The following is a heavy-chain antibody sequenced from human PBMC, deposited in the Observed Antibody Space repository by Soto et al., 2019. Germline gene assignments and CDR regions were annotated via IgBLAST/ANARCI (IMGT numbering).Heavy chain of an antibody. CDR3: AREVSCSGGSCTN. CDR2: ISGVRSYI. V-gene: IGHV3-21*01. D-gene: IGHD2-15*01. J-gene: IGHJ4*02. Sequence: EVQLVESGGGLVKPGWSLRLSCAASGVTFSTYTMNWVRQAPGKGLEWVSPISGVRSYIYYTDSVKGRFTISRDNAKNSLYLHMNSLRAEDTAVYYCAREVSCSGGSCTNWGQGALVTVSS. CDR1: GVTFSTYT.